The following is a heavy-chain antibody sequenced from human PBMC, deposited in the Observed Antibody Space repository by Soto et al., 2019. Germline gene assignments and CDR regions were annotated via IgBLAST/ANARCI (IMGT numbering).Heavy chain of an antibody. V-gene: IGHV1-18*01. CDR1: GYTFTSYG. CDR3: ARGRYGDY. Sequence: QVHLVQSGAEVKKPGASVKVSCKASGYTFTSYGITWVRQAPGQGLGWMGWISAHNGNTDYAQKLQGRVIVTRDTSTSTAYMELMSLISDDTAVYYCARGRYGDYWGQGALVTVSS. J-gene: IGHJ4*02. D-gene: IGHD1-1*01. CDR2: ISAHNGNT.